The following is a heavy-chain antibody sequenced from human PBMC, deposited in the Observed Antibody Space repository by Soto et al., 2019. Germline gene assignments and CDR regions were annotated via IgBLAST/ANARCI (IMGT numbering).Heavy chain of an antibody. J-gene: IGHJ6*02. Sequence: EVQLVESGGGLVKPGGSLRLSCAASGFTFSSYSMNWVRQAPGKGLEWVSSISSSSSYIYYADSVKGRFTISRDNAKNSLYLQMNSLRAEDTAVYYCARYCSGGSCYSSSYYYYGMDVWGQGTTVTVSS. CDR1: GFTFSSYS. CDR3: ARYCSGGSCYSSSYYYYGMDV. V-gene: IGHV3-21*01. D-gene: IGHD2-15*01. CDR2: ISSSSSYI.